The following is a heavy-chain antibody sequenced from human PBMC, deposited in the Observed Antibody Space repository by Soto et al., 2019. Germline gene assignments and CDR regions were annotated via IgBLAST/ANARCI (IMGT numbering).Heavy chain of an antibody. Sequence: TLSLTCTVSGGSISSYYWSWIRQPPGKGLEWIGYIYYSGTNNYNPSLKSRVTISVDTSKNQFSLKLSSVTAADTAVYYCAASSSVAATKIDYWSQGTRVTVSS. J-gene: IGHJ4*02. D-gene: IGHD2-15*01. V-gene: IGHV4-59*08. CDR2: IYYSGTN. CDR1: GGSISSYY. CDR3: AASSSVAATKIDY.